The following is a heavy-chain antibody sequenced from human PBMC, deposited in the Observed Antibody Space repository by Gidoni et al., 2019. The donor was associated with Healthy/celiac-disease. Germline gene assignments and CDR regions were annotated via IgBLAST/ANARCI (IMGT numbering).Heavy chain of an antibody. D-gene: IGHD1-26*01. V-gene: IGHV4-31*03. CDR1: GGSISSGGYY. J-gene: IGHJ4*02. CDR2: IYYSGST. CDR3: ARAGGLVGATSIYFDY. Sequence: QVQLQESGPGLVKPSQTLSLTCTVSGGSISSGGYYWSWIRPHPGKGLEWIGYIYYSGSTYYNPSLKSRVTISVDTSKNQFSLKLSSVTAADTAVYYCARAGGLVGATSIYFDYWGQGTLVTVSS.